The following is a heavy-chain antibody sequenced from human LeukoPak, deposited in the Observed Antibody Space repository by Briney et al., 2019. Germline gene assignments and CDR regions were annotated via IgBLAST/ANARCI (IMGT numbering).Heavy chain of an antibody. V-gene: IGHV4-39*01. J-gene: IGHJ5*02. D-gene: IGHD6-13*01. CDR2: IYYSGST. CDR3: ARRRGSSSWFDGFDP. Sequence: SETLSLTCTVSGGSISSSSYYWGWIRQPPGKGLEWIGSIYYSGSTYYNPSLKSRLTISVDTSKNQFSLKLSSVTAADTAVYYCARRRGSSSWFDGFDPWGQGTLVTVSS. CDR1: GGSISSSSYY.